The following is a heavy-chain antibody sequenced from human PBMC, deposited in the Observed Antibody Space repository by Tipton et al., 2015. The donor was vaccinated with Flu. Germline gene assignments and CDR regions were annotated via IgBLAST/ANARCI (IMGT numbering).Heavy chain of an antibody. V-gene: IGHV4-59*02. Sequence: LSLTCSVSGTSVTSDYWMWIRQPPGKGLEWIGDIYFSGSTNYNPSLKSRVTMSVDTSKNHFSLWLNSVTAADTAVYYCARRQDYYTSSGFLGGALDIWGQGTTVTVSS. CDR1: GTSVTSDY. CDR2: IYFSGST. D-gene: IGHD3-22*01. J-gene: IGHJ3*02. CDR3: ARRQDYYTSSGFLGGALDI.